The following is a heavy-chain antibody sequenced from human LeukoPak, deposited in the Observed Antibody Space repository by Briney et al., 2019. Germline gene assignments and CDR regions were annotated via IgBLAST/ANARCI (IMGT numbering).Heavy chain of an antibody. J-gene: IGHJ4*02. D-gene: IGHD3-3*01. CDR3: AKAQPVRFLEWLSQNYFDY. V-gene: IGHV3-23*01. CDR2: ISGSGGST. CDR1: GFTFSSYA. Sequence: PGGSLRLSCAASGFTFSSYAMSWVRQAPGKGLEWVSAISGSGGSTYYADSVKGRFTISRDNSKNTLYLQMNSLGAEDTAVYYCAKAQPVRFLEWLSQNYFDYWGQGTLVTVSS.